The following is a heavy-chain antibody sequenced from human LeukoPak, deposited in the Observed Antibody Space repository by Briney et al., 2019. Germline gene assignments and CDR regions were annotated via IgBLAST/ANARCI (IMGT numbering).Heavy chain of an antibody. CDR3: ASRAGDSAPFGF. D-gene: IGHD4-17*01. V-gene: IGHV1-2*06. Sequence: ASVKVSCKASGYTFTGYYIQWLRQAPGQGLEWMGRINPSSGVTFSTQRFQGRVTMTRDTSTNTAYMELSRLTFDDTAIYYCASRAGDSAPFGFWGQGTLVIVSS. CDR2: INPSSGVT. CDR1: GYTFTGYY. J-gene: IGHJ4*02.